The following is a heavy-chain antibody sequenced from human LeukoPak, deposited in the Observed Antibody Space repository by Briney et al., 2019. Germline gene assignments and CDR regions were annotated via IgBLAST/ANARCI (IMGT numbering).Heavy chain of an antibody. J-gene: IGHJ4*02. CDR2: ITGSGGKT. V-gene: IGHV3-23*01. D-gene: IGHD3-22*01. CDR3: AKRGGGYYDSSGYSPFDY. CDR1: GFTFSSYA. Sequence: PGGSLRLSCAASGFTFSSYAMNWVRQAPGKGLEWVSGITGSGGKTYYADSVKGRFTISRDSSKNTLFLQMDTVGADDTAVYYCAKRGGGYYDSSGYSPFDYWGQGTLVTVSS.